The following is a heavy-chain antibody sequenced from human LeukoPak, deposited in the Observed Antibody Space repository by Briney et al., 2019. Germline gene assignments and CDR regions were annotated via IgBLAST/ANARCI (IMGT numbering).Heavy chain of an antibody. Sequence: GGSLRLSCATSGFTLNDYWIHWVRQAPGKGLYWVSGAKGDGTKTVYADSVKGRFTVSRDNARDALFLQMNSLRAEDSAVYYCTRDGAESTPNDYWGQGTLVTVSS. CDR2: AKGDGTKT. D-gene: IGHD2-2*01. CDR3: TRDGAESTPNDY. J-gene: IGHJ4*02. CDR1: GFTLNDYW. V-gene: IGHV3-74*01.